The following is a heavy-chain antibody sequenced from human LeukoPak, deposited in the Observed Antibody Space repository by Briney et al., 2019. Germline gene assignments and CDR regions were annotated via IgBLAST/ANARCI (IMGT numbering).Heavy chain of an antibody. CDR3: ARSSSWTLYYFDY. Sequence: GESLKISCKGSGYSFTSYWIGWVRQMPGKGLEWMGIIYPGDSDTRYSPSFQGQVTISADKAISTAYLQWSSLKASDTAMYYCARSSSWTLYYFDYWGQGTLVTVSS. V-gene: IGHV5-51*01. CDR1: GYSFTSYW. CDR2: IYPGDSDT. J-gene: IGHJ4*02. D-gene: IGHD6-13*01.